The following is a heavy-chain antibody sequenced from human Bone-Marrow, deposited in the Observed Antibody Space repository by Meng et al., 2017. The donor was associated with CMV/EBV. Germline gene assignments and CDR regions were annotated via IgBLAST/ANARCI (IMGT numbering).Heavy chain of an antibody. CDR2: IIPIFGTA. D-gene: IGHD2-2*01. CDR3: ARGYCSSTSCPRYYYGMDV. Sequence: SVKGSCKASGSTFSSYAISWVRRAPGQGLEWMGGIIPIFGTANYAQKFQGRVTITTDESTSTAYMELSSLRSEDTAVYYCARGYCSSTSCPRYYYGMDVWGQGTTVTVSS. V-gene: IGHV1-69*05. CDR1: GSTFSSYA. J-gene: IGHJ6*02.